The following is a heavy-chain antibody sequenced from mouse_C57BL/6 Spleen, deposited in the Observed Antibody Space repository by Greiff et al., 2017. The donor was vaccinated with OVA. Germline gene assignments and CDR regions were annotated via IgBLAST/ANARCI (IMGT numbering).Heavy chain of an antibody. V-gene: IGHV3-6*01. CDR2: ISFDGSI. Sequence: EVKVEESGPGLVKPSQSLSLSCSVSGYSIPSGYFWYWIRQSPGNHLEWLCYISFDGSIYYNPAHKNRSSITRDTSKNQIYLKLNSVTTEDTATDYCARDYDGGYFDYWGQGTTLTVAS. D-gene: IGHD2-3*01. CDR3: ARDYDGGYFDY. J-gene: IGHJ2*01. CDR1: GYSIPSGYF.